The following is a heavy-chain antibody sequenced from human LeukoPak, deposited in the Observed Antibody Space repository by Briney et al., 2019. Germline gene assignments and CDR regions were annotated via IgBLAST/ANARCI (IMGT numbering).Heavy chain of an antibody. CDR1: GYTFTGYY. Sequence: ASVKVSCKASGYTFTGYYMHWARQAPGQGLEWMGWINPNSGGTNYAQKFQGRVTMTRDTSISTAYMELSRLRSDDTAVYYCAREGTPVTSTDAFDIWGQGTMVTVSS. J-gene: IGHJ3*02. D-gene: IGHD4-11*01. CDR3: AREGTPVTSTDAFDI. CDR2: INPNSGGT. V-gene: IGHV1-2*02.